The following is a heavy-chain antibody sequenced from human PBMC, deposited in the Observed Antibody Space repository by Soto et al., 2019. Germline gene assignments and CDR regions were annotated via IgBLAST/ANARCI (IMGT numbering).Heavy chain of an antibody. CDR3: ARSLWSYSSSSYHFDY. J-gene: IGHJ4*02. V-gene: IGHV1-69*01. CDR2: IIPIFGTA. Sequence: QVQLVQSGAEVKKPGFSVKVSCKASGGTFSSYAIRWVRQAPGQGLEWMGGIIPIFGTANYAQKFQGRVTITADESPSTAYMELSSRSSEDTAVYYCARSLWSYSSSSYHFDYWGQGTLVTFSS. CDR1: GGTFSSYA. D-gene: IGHD6-6*01.